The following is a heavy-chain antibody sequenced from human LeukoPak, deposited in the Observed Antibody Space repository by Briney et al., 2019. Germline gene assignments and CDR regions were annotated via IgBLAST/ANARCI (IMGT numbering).Heavy chain of an antibody. CDR3: VRDHGSTWYFRWFDP. V-gene: IGHV3-21*06. CDR1: GFTFSSYT. D-gene: IGHD6-13*01. J-gene: IGHJ5*02. Sequence: PGGSLRLSCTASGFTFSSYTMIWVRQAPGKGLEWVSSISSGGSYIYYADSVKGRFTISRDNAKNSLYLQMNSLRAEDTAVYYCVRDHGSTWYFRWFDPWGQGTLVTVSS. CDR2: ISSGGSYI.